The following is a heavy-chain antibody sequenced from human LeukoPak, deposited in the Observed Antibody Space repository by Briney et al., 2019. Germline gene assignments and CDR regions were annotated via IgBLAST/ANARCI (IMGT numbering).Heavy chain of an antibody. Sequence: GGSLRLSCAASGFTFNRYSMNWVRQAPGKGLGWVSSITSSSSYINYADSVKGRFTISRDNAKNSLYLQMNSLRAEDTAVYYCATYYGGGYMDVWGKGTTVTVSS. CDR1: GFTFNRYS. V-gene: IGHV3-21*01. D-gene: IGHD3-22*01. J-gene: IGHJ6*03. CDR3: ATYYGGGYMDV. CDR2: ITSSSSYI.